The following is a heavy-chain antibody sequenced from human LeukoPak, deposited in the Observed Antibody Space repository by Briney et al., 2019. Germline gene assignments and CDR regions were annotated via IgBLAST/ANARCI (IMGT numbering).Heavy chain of an antibody. CDR3: ASGQYYDLWTGYYVD. Sequence: SETLSLTCAVYGGSFSGHYWSWIRQPPGKGLEWIGEINHSGSTNYNPSLESRVTISVDTSKNHFSLKLSSVTAADTAVYYCASGQYYDLWTGYYVDWGQGTLVTVSA. V-gene: IGHV4-34*01. CDR2: INHSGST. J-gene: IGHJ4*02. D-gene: IGHD3-3*01. CDR1: GGSFSGHY.